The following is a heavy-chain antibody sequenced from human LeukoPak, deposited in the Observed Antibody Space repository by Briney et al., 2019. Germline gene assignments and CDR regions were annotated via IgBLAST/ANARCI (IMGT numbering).Heavy chain of an antibody. J-gene: IGHJ4*02. CDR2: INPNSGGT. V-gene: IGHV1-2*02. D-gene: IGHD4-17*01. Sequence: ASVKASCKASGYTFTGYYMHWVRQAPGQGLEWMGWINPNSGGTNYAQKFQGRVTMTRDTSISTAYMELSRLRSDDTAVYYCARGVDYGDYFDYWGQGTLVTVSS. CDR3: ARGVDYGDYFDY. CDR1: GYTFTGYY.